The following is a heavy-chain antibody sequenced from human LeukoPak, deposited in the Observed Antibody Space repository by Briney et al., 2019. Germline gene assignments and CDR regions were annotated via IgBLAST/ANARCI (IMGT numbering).Heavy chain of an antibody. CDR3: ATNDYVWGSYRYNKGSYYFDY. Sequence: SETLSLTCTVSGGSISSSSYYWGWIRQPPGKGLEWIGSIYYSGSTYYNPSLKSRVTISVDTSKNQFSLKLSSVTAADTAVYYCATNDYVWGSYRYNKGSYYFDYWGQGTLVTVSS. CDR2: IYYSGST. D-gene: IGHD3-16*02. V-gene: IGHV4-39*07. CDR1: GGSISSSSYY. J-gene: IGHJ4*02.